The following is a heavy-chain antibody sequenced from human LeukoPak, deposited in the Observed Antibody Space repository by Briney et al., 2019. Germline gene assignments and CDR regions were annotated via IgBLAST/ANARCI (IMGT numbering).Heavy chain of an antibody. Sequence: GGSLRLSCEASGFTFSGYWMSWVRQAPGKGLEWVANIKEGGSEKYYVDSVKGPFTISRDNAKNSLFLQMNSLRGEDTAMYYCARGGSSRFAYWGQGTQVTVSS. CDR1: GFTFSGYW. D-gene: IGHD1-26*01. CDR3: ARGGSSRFAY. V-gene: IGHV3-7*01. J-gene: IGHJ4*02. CDR2: IKEGGSEK.